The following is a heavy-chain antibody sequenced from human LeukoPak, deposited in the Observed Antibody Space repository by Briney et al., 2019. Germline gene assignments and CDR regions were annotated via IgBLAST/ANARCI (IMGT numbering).Heavy chain of an antibody. CDR1: GYTFTSYY. CDR2: INPSGGST. CDR3: ARTAGDTAMPQYYFDY. J-gene: IGHJ4*02. D-gene: IGHD5-18*01. V-gene: IGHV1-46*01. Sequence: ASVKVSCKASGYTFTSYYMHWVQQAPGQGLEWMGIINPSGGSTSYAQKFQGRVTMTGDMSTSTVYMELSSLRSEDTAVYYCARTAGDTAMPQYYFDYWGQGTLVTVSS.